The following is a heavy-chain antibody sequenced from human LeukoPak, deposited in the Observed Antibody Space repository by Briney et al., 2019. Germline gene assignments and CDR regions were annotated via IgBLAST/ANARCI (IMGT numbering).Heavy chain of an antibody. Sequence: KPSETLSLTCAVYGVAFRGYYWSAIRQPPGKGLEWIGEINHSGSTNYNPSLKSLVTISLDTSMKKFSLKLNSVTAADTAVYSCASTERCSTTCPLDYWGQGTLVTVSS. CDR3: ASTERCSTTCPLDY. J-gene: IGHJ4*02. CDR1: GVAFRGYY. V-gene: IGHV4-34*01. CDR2: INHSGST. D-gene: IGHD2-2*01.